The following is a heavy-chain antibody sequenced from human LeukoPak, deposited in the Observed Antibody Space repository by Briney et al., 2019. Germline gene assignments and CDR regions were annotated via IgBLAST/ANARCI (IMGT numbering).Heavy chain of an antibody. J-gene: IGHJ4*02. CDR1: GLTFSNYW. Sequence: GGSLRLSCAASGLTFSNYWMTWVRQAPGKGLEWVANINQYGSEKYYVDSVKGRFTISRDNAKNSLYLQMNSLRVEDTALYYCTIDVVPGGADYWGQGTLVTVS. CDR2: INQYGSEK. CDR3: TIDVVPGGADY. D-gene: IGHD2-2*01. V-gene: IGHV3-7*03.